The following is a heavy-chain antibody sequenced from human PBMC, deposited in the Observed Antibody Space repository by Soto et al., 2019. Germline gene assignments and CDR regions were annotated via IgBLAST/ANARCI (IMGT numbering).Heavy chain of an antibody. D-gene: IGHD6-19*01. CDR1: GFSFSSYA. V-gene: IGHV3-30-3*01. CDR3: ARDMYSSDYFVKWFEP. Sequence: QVRLVESGGGVVQPGRSLRLSCTASGFSFSSYAMYWFRQPPWKGLEWVAVISHDGINKHYADSVKGRVTVSRDNSNHVLDLQLNSLRGEDTAMYYCARDMYSSDYFVKWFEPWGQGTLVTVSS. CDR2: ISHDGINK. J-gene: IGHJ5*02.